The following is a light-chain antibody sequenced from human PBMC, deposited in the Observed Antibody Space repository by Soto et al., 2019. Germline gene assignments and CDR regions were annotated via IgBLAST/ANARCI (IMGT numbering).Light chain of an antibody. V-gene: IGKV3D-15*01. CDR1: QRVSRD. J-gene: IGKJ4*01. CDR2: DTS. Sequence: EIVMTLSPAALSVSPVERFNLSCRASQRVSRDLAWYQQKPGQAPRLLIYDTSTRATGVPARFSGSGSGTEFTLTIRDLQSEDFAVYYCQQYNQWPPLNFGGGNKVAIK. CDR3: QQYNQWPPLN.